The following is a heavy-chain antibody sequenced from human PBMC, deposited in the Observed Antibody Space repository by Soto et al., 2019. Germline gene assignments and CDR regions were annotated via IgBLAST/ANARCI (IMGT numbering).Heavy chain of an antibody. CDR2: IIPIFGTA. J-gene: IGHJ6*02. D-gene: IGHD2-2*01. Sequence: SVKVSCKASGGTFSSYAISWVRQAPGQGLEWMGGIIPIFGTANYAQKFQGRVTITADESTSTAYMELSSLRSEDTAVYYCAREVASGPRLGYCISTSCSGYYGMDVWG. CDR1: GGTFSSYA. V-gene: IGHV1-69*13. CDR3: AREVASGPRLGYCISTSCSGYYGMDV.